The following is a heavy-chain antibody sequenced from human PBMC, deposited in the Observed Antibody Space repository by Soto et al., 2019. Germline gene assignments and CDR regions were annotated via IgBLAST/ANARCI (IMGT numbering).Heavy chain of an antibody. V-gene: IGHV1-69*13. Sequence: SVTVSCKASGGTFSSYAISWVQQAPGQGLEWMGGIIPIFGTANYEQKFQGRVKINADESTSTAYMELSSLRSEDTAVYYCARGEDIVVVPAAIHDYYYGMDVWGQGTTVTVSS. J-gene: IGHJ6*02. D-gene: IGHD2-2*01. CDR2: IIPIFGTA. CDR1: GGTFSSYA. CDR3: ARGEDIVVVPAAIHDYYYGMDV.